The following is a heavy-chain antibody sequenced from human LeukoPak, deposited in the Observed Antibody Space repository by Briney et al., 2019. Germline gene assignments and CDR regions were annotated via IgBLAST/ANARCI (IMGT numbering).Heavy chain of an antibody. J-gene: IGHJ4*02. D-gene: IGHD6-19*01. Sequence: PGGSLRLSCAAPGFMFHDYAIHWVRQAPGKGLEWVSLISGDGGSTFYADSVTGRFTISRDNSNNSLYLQMNSLRSDDTALYYCAKESESSGWYDYWGQGTLVTVSS. CDR3: AKESESSGWYDY. CDR2: ISGDGGST. V-gene: IGHV3-43*02. CDR1: GFMFHDYA.